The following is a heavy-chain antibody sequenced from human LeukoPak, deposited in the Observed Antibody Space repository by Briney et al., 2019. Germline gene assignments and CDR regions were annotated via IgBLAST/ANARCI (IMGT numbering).Heavy chain of an antibody. CDR1: GGTFSSYA. Sequence: SVKVSCKASGGTFSSYAISWVRQAPGQGLEWMGGIIPIFGTANYAQKFQGRVTITADESTSTAYMELSSLRSEDTAVYYCARGLGCSSTSCPPNWFDPWGQGTPVTVSS. V-gene: IGHV1-69*01. J-gene: IGHJ5*02. CDR3: ARGLGCSSTSCPPNWFDP. CDR2: IIPIFGTA. D-gene: IGHD2-2*01.